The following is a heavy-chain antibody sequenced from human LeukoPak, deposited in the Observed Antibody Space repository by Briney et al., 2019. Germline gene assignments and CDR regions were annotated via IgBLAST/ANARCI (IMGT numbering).Heavy chain of an antibody. CDR1: GFTFSSYA. CDR3: AKEREWGIQLSYYYMDV. D-gene: IGHD5-18*01. Sequence: PGGSLRLSCAASGFTFSSYAMSWVPQAPGEGREWVSAICGSGGSTFCAHSVRRRFTISRHNSKNTLYLQMNSLRAEDTAVYYCAKEREWGIQLSYYYMDVWGKGTAVTVSS. J-gene: IGHJ6*03. CDR2: ICGSGGST. V-gene: IGHV3-23*01.